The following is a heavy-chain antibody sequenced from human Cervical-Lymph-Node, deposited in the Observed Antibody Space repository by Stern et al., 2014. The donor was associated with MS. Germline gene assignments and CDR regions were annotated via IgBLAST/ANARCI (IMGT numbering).Heavy chain of an antibody. CDR3: ARDGSWSPLDY. D-gene: IGHD6-13*01. CDR1: RGPISTYS. J-gene: IGHJ4*02. V-gene: IGHV4-4*07. Sequence: QVQLQASGPRQVKPAETLSLTCSASRGPISTYSWSWIRQPPGKGLEWIGLVSTTGNTGYNPSLKNRVTMSVDPSKNQSSLQLNSVTAADTAMYFCARDGSWSPLDYWGQGILVTVSS. CDR2: VSTTGNT.